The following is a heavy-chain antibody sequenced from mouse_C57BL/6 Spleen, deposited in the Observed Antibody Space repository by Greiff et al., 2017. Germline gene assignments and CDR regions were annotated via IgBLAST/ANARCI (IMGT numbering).Heavy chain of an antibody. J-gene: IGHJ2*01. CDR2: IYPRDGST. D-gene: IGHD1-2*01. CDR1: GYTFTSYD. CDR3: ARSPITTGGYYFDY. V-gene: IGHV1-85*01. Sequence: VKLMESGPELVKPGASVKLSCKASGYTFTSYDINWVKQRPGQGLEWIGWIYPRDGSTKYNEKFKGKATLTVDTSSSTAYMELHSLTSEDSAVYFCARSPITTGGYYFDYWGQGTTLTVSS.